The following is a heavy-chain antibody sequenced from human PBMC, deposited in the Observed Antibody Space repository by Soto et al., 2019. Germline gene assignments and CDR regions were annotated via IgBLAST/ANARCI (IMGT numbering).Heavy chain of an antibody. CDR3: AKRATGTYFDY. CDR1: GFTFSSYA. Sequence: PGGSLRLSCAASGFTFSSYAMNWVRQAPGKGLEWVSVISGSGGSTYYADSVKGRFTISRDNSKNTLYLQMNSPGAEDTAVYYCAKRATGTYFDYWGQGTLVTVSS. D-gene: IGHD1-1*01. CDR2: ISGSGGST. V-gene: IGHV3-23*01. J-gene: IGHJ4*02.